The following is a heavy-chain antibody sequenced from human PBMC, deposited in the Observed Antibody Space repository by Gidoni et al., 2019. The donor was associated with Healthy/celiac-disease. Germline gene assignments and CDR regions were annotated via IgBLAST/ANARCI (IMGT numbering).Heavy chain of an antibody. D-gene: IGHD5-12*01. CDR3: ARYLVATGYYFDY. Sequence: QVQLVQSGAEVNKPGSSVTVSCKASGCTFSSYAIRWVRQAPGQGLEWMGGIIPIFGTANYAQKFQGRVTITADEATSTAYMERSSLRSEETAVDYCARYLVATGYYFDYWGQGTLVTVSS. J-gene: IGHJ4*02. CDR2: IIPIFGTA. CDR1: GCTFSSYA. V-gene: IGHV1-69*01.